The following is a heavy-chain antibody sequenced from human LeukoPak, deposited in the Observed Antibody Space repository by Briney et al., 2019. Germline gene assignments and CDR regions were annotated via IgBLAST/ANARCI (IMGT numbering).Heavy chain of an antibody. CDR1: GGSFSGYY. J-gene: IGHJ4*02. CDR2: INHSGST. V-gene: IGHV4-34*01. CDR3: ARMGLAGSYD. Sequence: PSETLSLTCAVYGGSFSGYYWSWIRQPPGKGLEWIGEINHSGSTNYNPSLKSRVTISVDTSKNQFSLKLSSVTAADTAVYYCARMGLAGSYDWGQGTLVTVSS. D-gene: IGHD3-10*01.